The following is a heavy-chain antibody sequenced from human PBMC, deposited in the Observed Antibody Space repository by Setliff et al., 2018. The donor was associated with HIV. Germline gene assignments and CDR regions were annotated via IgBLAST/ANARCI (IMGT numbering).Heavy chain of an antibody. CDR2: IIPMFGAA. CDR3: RGQTYYYGSGGNFPPDY. CDR1: GGTFRSHE. J-gene: IGHJ4*02. V-gene: IGHV1-69*05. D-gene: IGHD3-10*01. Sequence: ASVKVSCKASGGTFRSHEISWVRQAPGQGLEWMGGIIPMFGAANYAQKFQGRVTITTDASTSAAYMELSSLRSEDTAVYYCRGQTYYYGSGGNFPPDYRGQGTLVTVSS.